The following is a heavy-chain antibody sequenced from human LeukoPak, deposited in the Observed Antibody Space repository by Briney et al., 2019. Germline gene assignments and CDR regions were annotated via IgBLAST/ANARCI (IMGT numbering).Heavy chain of an antibody. V-gene: IGHV3-23*01. CDR3: ARGPGIPAAVDH. CDR2: ISGSGAST. D-gene: IGHD6-13*01. CDR1: GFTLSTNA. Sequence: GGSLRLSCLTSGFTLSTNAMSWVRQAPGKGLEWISGISGSGASTYYADSVKGRFTISRDDSRNTLYLQMNSLRPEDTAVFYCARGPGIPAAVDHWGQGTLVTVSS. J-gene: IGHJ4*02.